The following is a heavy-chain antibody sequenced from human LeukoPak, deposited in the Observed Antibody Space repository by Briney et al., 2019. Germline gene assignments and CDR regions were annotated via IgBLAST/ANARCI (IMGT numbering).Heavy chain of an antibody. Sequence: SETLSLTCIVSGGSITSNYWSWIRQPPGKGLEWIGYAYNNGRANYNPSLKSRVTISVDTSKNQFSLNLSSVTAADTAVYYCGREVSPSDHYYYYGVDVWGRGTTVTVSS. D-gene: IGHD5/OR15-5a*01. CDR2: AYNNGRA. J-gene: IGHJ6*02. CDR3: GREVSPSDHYYYYGVDV. V-gene: IGHV4-59*01. CDR1: GGSITSNY.